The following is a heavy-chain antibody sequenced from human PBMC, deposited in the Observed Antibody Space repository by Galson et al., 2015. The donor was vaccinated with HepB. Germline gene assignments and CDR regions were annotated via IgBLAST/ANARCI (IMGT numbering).Heavy chain of an antibody. Sequence: SLRLSCAASGFTFSDYSMNWVRQAPGKGLEWIAYISSSTHTIYYADSVTGRFTISRDNAKNSLFLQMDSLRAEDTAVYYCARDPSLLVQWKHYFDYWGQGTLVTVSP. CDR3: ARDPSLLVQWKHYFDY. CDR1: GFTFSDYS. V-gene: IGHV3-48*01. CDR2: ISSSTHTI. D-gene: IGHD6-19*01. J-gene: IGHJ4*02.